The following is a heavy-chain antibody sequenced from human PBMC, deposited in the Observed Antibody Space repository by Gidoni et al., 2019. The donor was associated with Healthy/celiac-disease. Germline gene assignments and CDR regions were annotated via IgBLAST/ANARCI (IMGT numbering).Heavy chain of an antibody. CDR3: EKDVGTRYYYGMDV. J-gene: IGHJ6*02. CDR2: ISLKSGSI. Sequence: EVQLVESGGGLVQPGRSLRLSCAASGFPFADYAMHWGRQAPGKGLEWVVGISLKSGSIGYADSGKGRITISRDNAKNSMYLQMNSRRAEDTAVYYWEKDVGTRYYYGMDVGGQGTTVTVSS. CDR1: GFPFADYA. V-gene: IGHV3-9*01. D-gene: IGHD1-26*01.